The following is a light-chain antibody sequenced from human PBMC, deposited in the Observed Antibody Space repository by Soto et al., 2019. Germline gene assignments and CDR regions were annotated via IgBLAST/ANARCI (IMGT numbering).Light chain of an antibody. CDR1: QRVSSSY. CDR2: GAS. Sequence: EIVLTQYQVTLSLSPGEGATLSCRASQRVSSSYLAWYQQQPGQAPRLLIYGASSRATGVPDRFIGSGSGTDFTLTISSLEPEDLAVYYCQQYGSSPLTFGQGTRLEIK. J-gene: IGKJ5*01. CDR3: QQYGSSPLT. V-gene: IGKV3-20*01.